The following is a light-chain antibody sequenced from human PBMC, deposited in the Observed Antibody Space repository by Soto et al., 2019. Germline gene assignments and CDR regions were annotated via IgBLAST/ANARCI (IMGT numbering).Light chain of an antibody. Sequence: DIVLTQSPATVPLSPGERATLSCRASQRFGLYLSGCQQKHGQAPRLLIDDTSHRAPGIPARFSGSASGTDFTLTISSLRPEDFAVYYCQQRNIWPTSLTIGGGTKVEI. V-gene: IGKV3-11*01. CDR2: DTS. CDR1: QRFGLY. J-gene: IGKJ4*01. CDR3: QQRNIWPTSLT.